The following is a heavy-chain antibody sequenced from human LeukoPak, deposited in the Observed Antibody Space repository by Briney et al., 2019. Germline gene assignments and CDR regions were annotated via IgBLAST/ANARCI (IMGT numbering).Heavy chain of an antibody. V-gene: IGHV3-30*18. D-gene: IGHD3-10*01. J-gene: IGHJ4*02. Sequence: GGSLTLSCAASGFTFSSYGMHWVRQAPGKGLEWVAVISYDGSNKYYADSVKGRFTISRDNSKNTLYLQMNSLRAEDTAVYYCAKESIGVRGVIITPLFDYWGQGTLVTVSS. CDR1: GFTFSSYG. CDR3: AKESIGVRGVIITPLFDY. CDR2: ISYDGSNK.